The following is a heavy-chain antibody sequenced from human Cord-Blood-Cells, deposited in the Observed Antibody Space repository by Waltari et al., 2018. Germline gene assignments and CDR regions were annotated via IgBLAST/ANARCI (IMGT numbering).Heavy chain of an antibody. Sequence: QVQLQQWGAGLLKPSETLSLTCAVYGGCFSGYYWSWIRQPPGKGLELLGEINHSGSTNYHPSLNNVVTRSVNTSNTQFSLKPGSVTAAATAVYYCARGPSSFWSGHYGSWWFDPSPQGTLVTVTS. CDR3: ARGPSSFWSGHYGSWWFDP. D-gene: IGHD3-3*01. V-gene: IGHV4-34*01. CDR2: INHSGST. J-gene: IGHJ5*02. CDR1: GGCFSGYY.